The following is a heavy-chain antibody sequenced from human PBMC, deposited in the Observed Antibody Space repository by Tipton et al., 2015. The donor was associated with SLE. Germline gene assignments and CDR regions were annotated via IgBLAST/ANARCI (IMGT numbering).Heavy chain of an antibody. J-gene: IGHJ5*02. Sequence: SLRLSCEASGFTFSSSAMSWVRQAPGKGLEWVSVIYSGGSKTYYADSVKGRFTISRDNSKNTLFLQMNSLRAEDTAVYYCAKALTTKGHWFDPWGQGTLVTVSS. CDR2: IYSGGSKT. CDR1: GFTFSSSA. V-gene: IGHV3-23*03. CDR3: AKALTTKGHWFDP. D-gene: IGHD4-11*01.